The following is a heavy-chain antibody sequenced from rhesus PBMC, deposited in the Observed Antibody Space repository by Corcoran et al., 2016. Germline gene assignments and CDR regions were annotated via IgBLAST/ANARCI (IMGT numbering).Heavy chain of an antibody. CDR3: ARRGFSGRRNSFDY. J-gene: IGHJ4*01. V-gene: IGHV2-174*01. CDR2: IYWDDDK. CDR1: GFSLTTSGMG. Sequence: QVTLKESGPALVNPTKTLTLTCTFPGFSLTTSGMGVGWIRQPPGKALEWLALIYWDDDKLYSTSLKSRLTISKDTSKNQVVLTMTNMDPVDAATYYCARRGFSGRRNSFDYWGQGFLVTVSS. D-gene: IGHD6-25*01.